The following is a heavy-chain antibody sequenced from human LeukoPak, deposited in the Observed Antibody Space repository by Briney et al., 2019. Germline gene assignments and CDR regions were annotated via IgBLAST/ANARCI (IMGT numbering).Heavy chain of an antibody. CDR1: GFTFSSYS. D-gene: IGHD4-17*01. CDR3: ARARDYGVIDY. Sequence: PGGSLRLSCAASGFTFSSYSMNWVRQAPGQGLEWVSSISSSSSYGHYADSVKGRVTIPRDNAKNSLYLQMNSLRAEDTAVYYCARARDYGVIDYWGQGTLVTVSS. V-gene: IGHV3-21*01. CDR2: ISSSSSYG. J-gene: IGHJ4*02.